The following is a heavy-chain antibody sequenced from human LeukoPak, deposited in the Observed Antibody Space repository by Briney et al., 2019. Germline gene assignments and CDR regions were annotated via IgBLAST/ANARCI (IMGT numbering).Heavy chain of an antibody. D-gene: IGHD1-26*01. CDR2: INWNGGST. Sequence: GGSLRLSCAASGFTFDDYGMSWVRQAPGKGLEWVSGINWNGGSTGYADSVKGRFTISRDNFKNTLYLQMNSLRPEDTAVYYCAKDLYSGTLGYWGQGTLVTVSS. CDR1: GFTFDDYG. V-gene: IGHV3-20*04. CDR3: AKDLYSGTLGY. J-gene: IGHJ4*02.